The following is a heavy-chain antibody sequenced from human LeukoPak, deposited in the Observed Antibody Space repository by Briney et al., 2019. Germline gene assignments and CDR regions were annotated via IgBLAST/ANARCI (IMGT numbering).Heavy chain of an antibody. V-gene: IGHV3-23*01. D-gene: IGHD3-10*01. CDR3: AKGRSYYGSGSPLDY. J-gene: IGHJ4*02. Sequence: WGSLRLSCAASGFTFSSYAMSWVRQAPGKGLEWVSAISGSGGSTYYADSVKGRFTISRDNSKNTLYLQMNSLRAEDTAVYYCAKGRSYYGSGSPLDYWGQGTLVTVSS. CDR2: ISGSGGST. CDR1: GFTFSSYA.